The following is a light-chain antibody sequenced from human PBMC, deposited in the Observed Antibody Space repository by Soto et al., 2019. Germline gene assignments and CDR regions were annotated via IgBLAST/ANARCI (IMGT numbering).Light chain of an antibody. CDR1: SSDVGGYNY. Sequence: QSVLTQPPSASGSPGQSVTISCTGTSSDVGGYNYVSWYQQHPGKAPKLMIYEVSKRPSGVPDRFSGSKSGNTASLTVSGLQAEDEADYYCSSDAGSNICVFGTGTKVTVL. CDR2: EVS. CDR3: SSDAGSNICV. J-gene: IGLJ1*01. V-gene: IGLV2-8*01.